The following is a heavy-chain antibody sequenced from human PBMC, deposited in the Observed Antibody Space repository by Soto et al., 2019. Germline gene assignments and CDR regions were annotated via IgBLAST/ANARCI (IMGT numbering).Heavy chain of an antibody. D-gene: IGHD2-15*01. Sequence: QVQLQQWGAGLLKPSETLSLTCAVYGGSFSGYYWSWIRQPPGKGLEWIGEINHSGSTNYNPSLKSRVTISVDTSKNQFSLKLSSVTAADTAVYYCARGLGGRYCSGGSCRRWFDPWGQGTLVTVSS. CDR2: INHSGST. CDR1: GGSFSGYY. V-gene: IGHV4-34*01. CDR3: ARGLGGRYCSGGSCRRWFDP. J-gene: IGHJ5*02.